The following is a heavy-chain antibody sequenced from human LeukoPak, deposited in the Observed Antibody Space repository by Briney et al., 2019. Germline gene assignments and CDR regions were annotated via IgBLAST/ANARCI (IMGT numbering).Heavy chain of an antibody. CDR3: AKDAGYYCSGGSCYRPWFDP. V-gene: IGHV3-23*01. Sequence: GGSLRLSCAASGFTFSSYAMSWVRQAPGKGLEWVSAISGSGGSTYYADSVKGRFTISRDNSKDTLYLQMNSLRAEDTAVYYCAKDAGYYCSGGSCYRPWFDPWGQGTLVTVSS. J-gene: IGHJ5*02. CDR2: ISGSGGST. D-gene: IGHD2-15*01. CDR1: GFTFSSYA.